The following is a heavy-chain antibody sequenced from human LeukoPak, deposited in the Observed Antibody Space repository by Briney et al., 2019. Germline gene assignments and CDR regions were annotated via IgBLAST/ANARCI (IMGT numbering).Heavy chain of an antibody. CDR3: ARRDYYYYGMDV. Sequence: PGGSLRLSCAASGFTFSSYSMNWVRQAPGKGPEWVSSISSSSSYIYYADSVKGRFTISRDNAKNSLYLQMNSLRAEDTAVYYCARRDYYYYGMDVWGQGTTVTVSS. J-gene: IGHJ6*02. V-gene: IGHV3-21*01. CDR1: GFTFSSYS. CDR2: ISSSSSYI.